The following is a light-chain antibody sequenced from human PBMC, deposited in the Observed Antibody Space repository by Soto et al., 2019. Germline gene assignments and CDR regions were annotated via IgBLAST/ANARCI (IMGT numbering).Light chain of an antibody. CDR2: GAS. V-gene: IGKV3-15*01. CDR3: QQYNNWPPWT. Sequence: IVMTQSPATLYASTGERASLSCRASQSVSSNLAWYQQKPGQAPRLLIYGASTRATGIPGRFSGSGSGTEFTLTISSLQSEDFAVYYCQQYNNWPPWTFGQGSNVDIK. J-gene: IGKJ1*01. CDR1: QSVSSN.